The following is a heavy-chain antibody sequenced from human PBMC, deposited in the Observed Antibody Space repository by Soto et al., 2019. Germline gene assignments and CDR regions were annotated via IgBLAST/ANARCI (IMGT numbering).Heavy chain of an antibody. Sequence: ASVKVSCKASGYTFTSTGISWVRQAPGQGLEWMGWISAYNGNTKYEQKFQGRVTMTTDTSTSTAYMELRSLRSEDTAVYYCARAVAVAADFDYWGQGTLVTVSS. J-gene: IGHJ4*02. V-gene: IGHV1-18*01. CDR1: GYTFTSTG. CDR3: ARAVAVAADFDY. CDR2: ISAYNGNT. D-gene: IGHD6-19*01.